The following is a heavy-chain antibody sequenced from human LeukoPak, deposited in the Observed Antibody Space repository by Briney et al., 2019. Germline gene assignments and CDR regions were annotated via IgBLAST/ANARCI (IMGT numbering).Heavy chain of an antibody. CDR3: VKEGPGYYDSSGYFAYFDY. CDR1: GFSFSSNS. Sequence: PGGSLRVSCSASGFSFSSNSMHWVRQAPGKGLEYVSAISGNGGSTYYADSVKGRFTISRDNSKNTLYLQMSSLRAEDTAVYYCVKEGPGYYDSSGYFAYFDYWGQGTMVAVSS. CDR2: ISGNGGST. V-gene: IGHV3-64D*06. D-gene: IGHD3-22*01. J-gene: IGHJ4*02.